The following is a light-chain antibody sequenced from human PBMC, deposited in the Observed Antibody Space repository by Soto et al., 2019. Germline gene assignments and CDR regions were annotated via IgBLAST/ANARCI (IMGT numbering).Light chain of an antibody. Sequence: DIQMTQSPSTLSASVGDRVTITCRASHSISSWLAWYQQKPGKAPKLLIYKASSLESGVPSRFSGCGSGTDVTLTISSLQPDDFSTYYCQQYNSYRSFGQGNKLEIK. V-gene: IGKV1-5*03. J-gene: IGKJ2*01. CDR3: QQYNSYRS. CDR2: KAS. CDR1: HSISSW.